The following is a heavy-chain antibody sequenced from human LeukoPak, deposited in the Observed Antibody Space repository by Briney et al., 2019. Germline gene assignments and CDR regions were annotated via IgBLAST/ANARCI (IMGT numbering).Heavy chain of an antibody. Sequence: GASVKVSCKASGYTFTTYYMQWVRQAPGQGLEWMGWIIPNTGGTTYAQKFQGRVTMTRDPSTSTAYMELINLRSDDTAMYYCATLTGATHYWGQGTLVTVSS. CDR3: ATLTGATHY. CDR1: GYTFTTYY. CDR2: IIPNTGGT. D-gene: IGHD1-7*01. V-gene: IGHV1-2*02. J-gene: IGHJ4*02.